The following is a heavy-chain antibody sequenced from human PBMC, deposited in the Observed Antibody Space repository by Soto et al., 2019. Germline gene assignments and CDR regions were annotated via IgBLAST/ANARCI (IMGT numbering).Heavy chain of an antibody. J-gene: IGHJ4*02. CDR3: ARESGENGSYEDY. D-gene: IGHD1-26*01. CDR1: GDSISSYS. V-gene: IGHV4-4*07. CDR2: VYPSGHT. Sequence: PSETLSLTSAVSGDSISSYSWKWIRQTAGRGLEWIGRVYPSGHTQYRSSFETRVTVSVDMSTNQFFLELRSVTAADTAVYYCARESGENGSYEDYWGQGTQVTFSS.